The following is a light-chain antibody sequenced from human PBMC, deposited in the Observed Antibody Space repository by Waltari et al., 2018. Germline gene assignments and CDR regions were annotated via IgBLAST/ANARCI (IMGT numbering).Light chain of an antibody. CDR2: LGS. Sequence: DIVMTQSPLSLSVTPGEAASISCRSSQSLLHSNGYNYLDWYLQKPVQSPQLLIYLGSNRASGVPDRFSGRASGTDFTLKISRVEAEDVGVYYCMQALQTPYTFGQGTKLEIK. V-gene: IGKV2-28*01. J-gene: IGKJ2*01. CDR1: QSLLHSNGYNY. CDR3: MQALQTPYT.